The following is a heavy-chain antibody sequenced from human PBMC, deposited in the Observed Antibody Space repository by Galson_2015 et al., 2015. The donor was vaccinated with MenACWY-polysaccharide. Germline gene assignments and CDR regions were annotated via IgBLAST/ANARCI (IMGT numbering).Heavy chain of an antibody. V-gene: IGHV3-7*01. J-gene: IGHJ5*01. Sequence: SLRLSCAAYGFTFSSHWMTRVRQAPGKGLEWVATIKQDGSEKYYVDSVKGRFTISRDNAKNSLSLQMNSLRAEDTAVYYCARAGEGWFDSWGQGTLVTVSS. CDR1: GFTFSSHW. CDR3: ARAGEGWFDS. CDR2: IKQDGSEK. D-gene: IGHD3-10*01.